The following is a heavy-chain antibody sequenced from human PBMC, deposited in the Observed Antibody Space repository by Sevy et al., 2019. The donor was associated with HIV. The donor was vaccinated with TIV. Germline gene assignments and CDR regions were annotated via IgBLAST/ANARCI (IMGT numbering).Heavy chain of an antibody. CDR3: TTGSELLWFGEFGDY. CDR2: IKSKTDGGTT. Sequence: GGSLRLSCAASGFTFSNAWMSWVRQAPGKGLEWVGRIKSKTDGGTTDYAAPGKGRFTISRDDSKNTLYLQMNSLKTEDTAVYYCTTGSELLWFGEFGDYWGQGTLVTVSS. CDR1: GFTFSNAW. V-gene: IGHV3-15*01. D-gene: IGHD3-10*01. J-gene: IGHJ4*02.